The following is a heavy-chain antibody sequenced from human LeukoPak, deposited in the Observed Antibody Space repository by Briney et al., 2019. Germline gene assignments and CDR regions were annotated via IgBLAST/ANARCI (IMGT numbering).Heavy chain of an antibody. Sequence: GGSLRLSCAASGFTFRSYSMNWVRQAPGRGLEWVSAIDPSSTYIYYADSVKGRFTISRDNAKNSLYLQMNSLRAEDTAVYYCARAWGGRDAFDIWGQGTMVTVSS. J-gene: IGHJ3*02. CDR2: IDPSSTYI. CDR3: ARAWGGRDAFDI. D-gene: IGHD3-3*01. CDR1: GFTFRSYS. V-gene: IGHV3-21*01.